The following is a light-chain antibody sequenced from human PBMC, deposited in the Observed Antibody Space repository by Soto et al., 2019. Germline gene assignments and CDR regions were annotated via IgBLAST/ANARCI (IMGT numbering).Light chain of an antibody. Sequence: QRTHLPATRSGSIGDRVTITCRASQTISSWLAWYQQKPGKAPKLLIYDASNLETGVPSRFSGSGSGTEFTLTISSLQPDDFTTYYCQQYYSYSPLTFGGGTKVDI. CDR3: QQYYSYSPLT. J-gene: IGKJ4*01. CDR2: DAS. V-gene: IGKV1-5*01. CDR1: QTISSW.